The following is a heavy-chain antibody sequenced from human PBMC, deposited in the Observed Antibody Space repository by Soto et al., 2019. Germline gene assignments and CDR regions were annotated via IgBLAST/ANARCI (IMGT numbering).Heavy chain of an antibody. CDR2: INPNSGGT. D-gene: IGHD3-3*02. CDR1: GHSFTGHY. CDR3: ARALIGFLDWLPDNYYYGMDV. J-gene: IGHJ6*02. V-gene: IGHV1-2*02. Sequence: ASVKVSCKVSGHSFTGHYMHWVRQAPGQGLEWMGWINPNSGGTNYARKFQGRVTMTRDTSIKTVYMELSSLRSDDTAVYYCARALIGFLDWLPDNYYYGMDVWGQGTTVTAP.